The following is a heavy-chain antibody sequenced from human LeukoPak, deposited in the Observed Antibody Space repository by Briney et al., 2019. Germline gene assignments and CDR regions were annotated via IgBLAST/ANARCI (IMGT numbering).Heavy chain of an antibody. V-gene: IGHV1-8*01. D-gene: IGHD4-23*01. J-gene: IGHJ5*02. CDR1: GGTFRNFV. Sequence: ASVKVSCKPSGGTFRNFVITWARQAPGQGLEWMGWMNPNSGNTGYAQKFQGRVTMTRNTSISTAYMELSSLRSEDTAVYYCAGGVVTPGWFDPWGQGTLVTVSS. CDR3: AGGVVTPGWFDP. CDR2: MNPNSGNT.